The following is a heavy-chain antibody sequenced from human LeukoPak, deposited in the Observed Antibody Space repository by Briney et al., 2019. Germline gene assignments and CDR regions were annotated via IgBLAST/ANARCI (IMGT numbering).Heavy chain of an antibody. Sequence: GRSLRLSCAASGFTFSSYGMHWVRQAAGKGLEWVAVIWYDGSNKYYADSVKGRFTISRDNSKNTLYLQMNSLRAEDTAVYYCARGRWDIVVVPAAIYGMDVWGQGTTVTVSS. D-gene: IGHD2-2*02. CDR3: ARGRWDIVVVPAAIYGMDV. J-gene: IGHJ6*02. CDR1: GFTFSSYG. V-gene: IGHV3-33*01. CDR2: IWYDGSNK.